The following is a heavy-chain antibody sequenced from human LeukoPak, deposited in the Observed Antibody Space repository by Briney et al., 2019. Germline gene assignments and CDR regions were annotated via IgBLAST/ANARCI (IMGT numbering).Heavy chain of an antibody. J-gene: IGHJ4*02. CDR1: RFTLNTYA. CDR2: ISGSGGTT. CDR3: AVQIGYFDY. V-gene: IGHV3-23*01. Sequence: GGSLRLSCAASRFTLNTYAMSWVRQAPGKGLEWVSAISGSGGTTSYADSVKGRFTISRDNSKNTLYLQMNSLRAEDTAVYYCAVQIGYFDYWGQGALVTVSS.